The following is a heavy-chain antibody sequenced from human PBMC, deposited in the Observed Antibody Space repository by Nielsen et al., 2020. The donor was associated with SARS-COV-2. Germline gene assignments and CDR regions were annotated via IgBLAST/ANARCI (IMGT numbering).Heavy chain of an antibody. V-gene: IGHV3-48*03. D-gene: IGHD2-21*02. J-gene: IGHJ4*02. Sequence: VRQAPGKGLEWVSAISGSGGSTYYADSVKGRFTISRDNAKNSLYLQMNSLRAEDTAVYYCARDGIIVVVTATPSPSYFDYWGQGTLVTVSS. CDR2: ISGSGGST. CDR3: ARDGIIVVVTATPSPSYFDY.